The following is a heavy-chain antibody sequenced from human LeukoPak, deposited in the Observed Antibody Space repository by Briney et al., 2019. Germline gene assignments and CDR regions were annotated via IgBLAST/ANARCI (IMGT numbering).Heavy chain of an antibody. CDR3: TRDLRDGSSNY. CDR2: IRSKAYGGTT. J-gene: IGHJ4*02. V-gene: IGHV3-49*03. Sequence: GGSLRLSCTASGFTFGDYAMSWFRQAPGKGLEGGGFIRSKAYGGTTEYAASVKGRFTISRDDSKSIAYLQMNSLKTEDTAVYYCTRDLRDGSSNYWGQGTLVTVSS. D-gene: IGHD6-6*01. CDR1: GFTFGDYA.